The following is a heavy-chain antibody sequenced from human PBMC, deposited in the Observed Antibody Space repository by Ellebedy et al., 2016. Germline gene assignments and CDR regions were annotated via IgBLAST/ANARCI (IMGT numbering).Heavy chain of an antibody. CDR3: AVIMYSSSWWSNWFDP. CDR1: GGTFSSYA. Sequence: SVKVSXXASGGTFSSYAISWVRQAPGQGLEWMGGIIPIFGTANYAQKFQGRVTITADESTSTAYMELSSLRSEDTAVYYCAVIMYSSSWWSNWFDPWGQGTLVTVSS. J-gene: IGHJ5*02. CDR2: IIPIFGTA. V-gene: IGHV1-69*13. D-gene: IGHD6-13*01.